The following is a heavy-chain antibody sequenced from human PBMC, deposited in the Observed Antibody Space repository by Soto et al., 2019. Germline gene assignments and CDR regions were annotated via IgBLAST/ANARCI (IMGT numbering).Heavy chain of an antibody. Sequence: GGSLRLSCVASGFTFSSSWMHWVRQAPGKGLVWVSRINEYGTDSNYADSVKGRFTISRDNSENTVYLHMNSLRVEDSAVYYCARVAVVTRGFDYWGQGPLGTISS. CDR1: GFTFSSSW. CDR2: INEYGTDS. D-gene: IGHD2-2*01. J-gene: IGHJ4*02. CDR3: ARVAVVTRGFDY. V-gene: IGHV3-74*01.